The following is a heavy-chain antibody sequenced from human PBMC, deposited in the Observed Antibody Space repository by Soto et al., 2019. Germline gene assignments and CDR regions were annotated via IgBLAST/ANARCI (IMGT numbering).Heavy chain of an antibody. CDR2: IKQDGSEK. CDR3: ARDIGGWAFDY. D-gene: IGHD6-19*01. V-gene: IGHV3-7*01. Sequence: EVQLVESGGGLVQPGGSLRLSCAASGFTFSSYWMSWVRQAPGKGLEWVANIKQDGSEKYYVDSVKGRFTIARDNAKNSLYLQMNSLRAEDTAVYYCARDIGGWAFDYWGQGTLVTVS. J-gene: IGHJ4*02. CDR1: GFTFSSYW.